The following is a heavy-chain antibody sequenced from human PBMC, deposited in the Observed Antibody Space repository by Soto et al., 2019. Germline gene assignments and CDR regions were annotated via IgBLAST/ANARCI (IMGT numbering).Heavy chain of an antibody. Sequence: GASVKVSCKASGFTFTSSAVQWVRQARGQRREWIGWIVVGSGNTNYAQKFQERVTITRDMSTSTAYMELSSLRSEDTAVYYCAACQGVGATPCYYYYGMDVWGQGXTVTVSS. CDR3: AACQGVGATPCYYYYGMDV. J-gene: IGHJ6*02. CDR1: GFTFTSSA. D-gene: IGHD1-26*01. V-gene: IGHV1-58*01. CDR2: IVVGSGNT.